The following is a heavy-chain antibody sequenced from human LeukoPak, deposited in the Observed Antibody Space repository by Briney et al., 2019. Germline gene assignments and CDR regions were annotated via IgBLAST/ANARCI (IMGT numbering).Heavy chain of an antibody. Sequence: ASVKVSCKASGGTFSSYAINWVRQATGQGLEWMGWMNPNGGNTGYAQKFQGRVTMTRNTSISTAYMELSSLRSEDTAVYYCARWQRYYYGSGSGPDPWGQGTLVTVSS. D-gene: IGHD3-10*01. CDR3: ARWQRYYYGSGSGPDP. J-gene: IGHJ5*02. CDR2: MNPNGGNT. V-gene: IGHV1-8*02. CDR1: GGTFSSYA.